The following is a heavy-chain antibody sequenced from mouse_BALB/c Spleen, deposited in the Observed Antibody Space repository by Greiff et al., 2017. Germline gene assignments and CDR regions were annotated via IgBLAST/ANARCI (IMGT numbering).Heavy chain of an antibody. CDR1: GFTFSSYA. CDR2: ISSGGSYT. V-gene: IGHV5-9-4*01. J-gene: IGHJ3*01. CDR3: ARGEEFAY. Sequence: EVQRVESGGGLVKPGGSLKLSCAASGFTFSSYAMSWVRQSPEKRLEWVAEISSGGSYTYYPDTVTGRFTISRDNAKNTLYLEMSSLRSEDTAMYYCARGEEFAYWGQGTLVTVSA.